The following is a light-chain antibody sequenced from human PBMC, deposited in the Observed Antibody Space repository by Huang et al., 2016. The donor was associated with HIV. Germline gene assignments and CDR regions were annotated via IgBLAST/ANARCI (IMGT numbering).Light chain of an antibody. CDR3: QQYYNTPYT. Sequence: DIVMTQFPDSLAVSLGERATINCKSSQIVLYSSNNKNYLAWYQQKSGQPPKLLIYCASTRESGVPDRFSGSGSGTEFTLTINSLQAEDMAVYYCQQYYNTPYTFGPGTKLEIK. CDR1: QIVLYSSNNKNY. V-gene: IGKV4-1*01. CDR2: CAS. J-gene: IGKJ2*01.